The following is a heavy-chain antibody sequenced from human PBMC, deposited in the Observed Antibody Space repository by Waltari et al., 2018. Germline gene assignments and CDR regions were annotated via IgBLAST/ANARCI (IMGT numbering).Heavy chain of an antibody. CDR3: ARDRYYDSSVLMDV. V-gene: IGHV1-2*02. Sequence: QVQLVQSGAEVKKPGASVKVYCQASGYTVTGSDMHWVPQAPGQWLEWMVWINPNIGGTNYAQKFRGRVTMTRDTSISTASMELSRLRSDDTAVYYCARDRYYDSSVLMDVWGQGTTVTVSS. CDR1: GYTVTGSD. CDR2: INPNIGGT. D-gene: IGHD3-22*01. J-gene: IGHJ6*02.